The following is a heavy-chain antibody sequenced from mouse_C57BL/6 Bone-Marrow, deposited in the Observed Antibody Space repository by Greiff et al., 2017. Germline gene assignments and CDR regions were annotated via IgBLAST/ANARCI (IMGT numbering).Heavy chain of an antibody. CDR1: GFNIKDDY. J-gene: IGHJ1*03. CDR2: IDPENGDT. Sequence: EVQLQQSGAELVRPGASVKLSCTASGFNIKDDYMHWVKQRPEQGLEWIGWIDPENGDTEYALKFQGKATITADTSSNTAYLQLSSLTSEDTAVYYCTNYYGSNWYFDVWGTGTTVTVSS. V-gene: IGHV14-4*01. CDR3: TNYYGSNWYFDV. D-gene: IGHD1-1*01.